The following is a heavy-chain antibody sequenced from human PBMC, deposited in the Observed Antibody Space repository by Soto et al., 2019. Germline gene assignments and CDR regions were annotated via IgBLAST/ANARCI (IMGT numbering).Heavy chain of an antibody. D-gene: IGHD3-22*01. CDR1: GFTFSSYA. V-gene: IGHV3-30-3*01. CDR2: ISYDGSNK. CDR3: SRDGDYYDSSGYYFDY. J-gene: IGHJ4*02. Sequence: GWSLRLSCAASGFTFSSYAMHWVRQAPGKGLEWVAVISYDGSNKYYADSVKGRFTISRDNSKNTLYLQMNSLRAEETAVYYCSRDGDYYDSSGYYFDYWGQGTLDTVSS.